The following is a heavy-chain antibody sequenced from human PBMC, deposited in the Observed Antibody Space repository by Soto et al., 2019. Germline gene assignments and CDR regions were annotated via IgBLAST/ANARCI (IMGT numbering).Heavy chain of an antibody. J-gene: IGHJ4*02. CDR3: ARRYGGNFDF. Sequence: SETLSLTCTVSGGSISSYYWSWIRQPPGKGLEWIGYIYYSGSTNYNPSLKSRVTISVDTSKNQFSLKLSSVTAADTAMYYCARRYGGNFDFWGQGTLVTVSS. V-gene: IGHV4-59*01. CDR1: GGSISSYY. D-gene: IGHD1-26*01. CDR2: IYYSGST.